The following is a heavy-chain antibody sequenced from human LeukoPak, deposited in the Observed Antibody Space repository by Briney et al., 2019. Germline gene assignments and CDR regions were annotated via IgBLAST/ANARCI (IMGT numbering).Heavy chain of an antibody. Sequence: GGSLRLSCAASGLTFSSFAMSWVRQAPEKGLEWVSAISGSGGRTYYADSVKGRFTISRDNSKNTLYLQMNSLRAEDTAVYYCAKDRTTVTTPEYWGQGTQVTVSS. D-gene: IGHD4-17*01. CDR1: GLTFSSFA. CDR3: AKDRTTVTTPEY. J-gene: IGHJ4*02. CDR2: ISGSGGRT. V-gene: IGHV3-23*01.